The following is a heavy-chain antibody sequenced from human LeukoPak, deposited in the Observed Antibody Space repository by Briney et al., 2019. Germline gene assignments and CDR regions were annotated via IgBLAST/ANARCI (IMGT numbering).Heavy chain of an antibody. Sequence: PGGSLRLSCEASGFRFSDYWMTWVRQAPGKGLEWVANIKEDGREKYYVDSVKGRFTLSKDNAKNSVYLQMNSLGAEDTAVYYCARGWGEKEYCRGGTCNNPQFDYWGQGILVTVSS. CDR2: IKEDGREK. J-gene: IGHJ4*02. CDR1: GFRFSDYW. D-gene: IGHD2-15*01. V-gene: IGHV3-7*01. CDR3: ARGWGEKEYCRGGTCNNPQFDY.